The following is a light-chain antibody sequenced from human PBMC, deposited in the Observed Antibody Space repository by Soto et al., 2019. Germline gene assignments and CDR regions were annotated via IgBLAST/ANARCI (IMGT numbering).Light chain of an antibody. J-gene: IGKJ2*01. V-gene: IGKV1-39*01. CDR2: KAS. Sequence: DIQMTQSPSSLSASVGDRVILTCRASETMDNYVNWYQQKPGEAPRVLVYKASTLQTGVPSRFSGSESGTEFSLTISSLQPEDFATYDCQQSYIAPYTVGQGTKLGIK. CDR3: QQSYIAPYT. CDR1: ETMDNY.